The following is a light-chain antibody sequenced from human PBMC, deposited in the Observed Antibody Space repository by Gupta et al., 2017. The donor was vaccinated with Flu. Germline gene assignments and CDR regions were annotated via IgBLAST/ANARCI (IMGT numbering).Light chain of an antibody. CDR2: AAS. V-gene: IGKV1-39*01. J-gene: IGKJ4*01. Sequence: GKVTSTCRASQGITYHLNWYQQKVGRAPKLLVSAASTLRSGVPSRFSPSGSGTSFSLTINDLQPEDFATYFCESSFNAPLLTFGRGTTV. CDR3: ESSFNAPLLT. CDR1: QGITYH.